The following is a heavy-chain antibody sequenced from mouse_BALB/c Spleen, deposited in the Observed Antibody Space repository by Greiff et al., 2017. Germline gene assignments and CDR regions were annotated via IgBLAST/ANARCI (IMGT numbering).Heavy chain of an antibody. D-gene: IGHD2-10*01. Sequence: QVQLKESGAELMKPGASVKISCKATGYTFSSYWIEWVKQRPGHGLEWIGEILPGSGSTNYNEKFKGKATFTADTSSNTAYMQLSSLTSEDSAVYYCAPFYGNYGYFDYWGQGTTLTVSS. V-gene: IGHV1-9*01. J-gene: IGHJ2*01. CDR1: GYTFSSYW. CDR2: ILPGSGST. CDR3: APFYGNYGYFDY.